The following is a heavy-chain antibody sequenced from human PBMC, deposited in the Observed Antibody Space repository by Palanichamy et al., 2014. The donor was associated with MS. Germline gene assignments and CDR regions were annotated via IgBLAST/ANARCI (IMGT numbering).Heavy chain of an antibody. Sequence: QVQLQESGPGLVKPSETLSLTCAVSGYSLNYGYYWGWIRQSPGKGLEWIGSIYHSGSTYYNPSLKSRVTISVDTSKNQFSLKLYSVTAADAAVYYCARVGDYYYDSSTYYERWWFDPWGQGTLVTVSS. J-gene: IGHJ5*02. CDR1: GYSLNYGYY. CDR2: IYHSGST. CDR3: ARVGDYYYDSSTYYERWWFDP. V-gene: IGHV4-38-2*01. D-gene: IGHD3-22*01.